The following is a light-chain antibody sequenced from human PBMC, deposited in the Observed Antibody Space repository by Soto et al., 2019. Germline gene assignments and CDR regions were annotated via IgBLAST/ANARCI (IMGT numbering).Light chain of an antibody. CDR2: DAS. V-gene: IGKV3-11*01. Sequence: EIVLTQSPATLSLSPGERATLSCRASQCVSSYLAWYQQKPGQAPRLLIYDASNRATGIPARFSGSGSGTDFTLTISRLEPEDFAVYYCQQRSNWPPAFGGGTKVEIK. CDR1: QCVSSY. CDR3: QQRSNWPPA. J-gene: IGKJ4*01.